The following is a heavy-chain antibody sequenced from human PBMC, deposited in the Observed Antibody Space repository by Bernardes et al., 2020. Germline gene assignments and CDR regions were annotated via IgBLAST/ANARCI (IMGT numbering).Heavy chain of an antibody. V-gene: IGHV3-72*01. CDR1: GLTFSDHY. J-gene: IGHJ6*03. CDR2: SRDKRNSYTT. CDR3: TRGLSLVRGHNYMDV. Sequence: GGSLRLSCAASGLTFSDHYMDWVRQAPGKGLEWVGRSRDKRNSYTTEYAASVKGRFTISRDDSKNSVYLQMNSLTTEDTAVYYCTRGLSLVRGHNYMDVWGKGTTVTVSS. D-gene: IGHD1-26*01.